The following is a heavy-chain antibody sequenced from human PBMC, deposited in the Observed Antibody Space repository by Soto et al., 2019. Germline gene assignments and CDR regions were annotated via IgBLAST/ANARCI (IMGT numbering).Heavy chain of an antibody. Sequence: PSETLSLTCTVSGGSIRSGDYYWSWIRQPPGKGLEWIGYIYYSGSTYYNPSLKSRVTISVDTSKNQSSLKLSSVTAADTAVYYCARHLTYCSAGSCYSDFPYYGMDVWGQGTTVTVSS. CDR2: IYYSGST. J-gene: IGHJ6*02. CDR3: ARHLTYCSAGSCYSDFPYYGMDV. V-gene: IGHV4-30-4*01. D-gene: IGHD2-15*01. CDR1: GGSIRSGDYY.